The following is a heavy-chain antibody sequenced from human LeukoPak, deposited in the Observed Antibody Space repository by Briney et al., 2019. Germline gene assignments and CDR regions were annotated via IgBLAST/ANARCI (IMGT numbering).Heavy chain of an antibody. CDR3: ARGNYYGQDY. V-gene: IGHV3-23*02. J-gene: IGHJ4*02. D-gene: IGHD3-10*01. CDR1: GFTFSSHA. Sequence: GGSLRLSCTPSGFTFSSHAMSWVRQAPGKGLEWVSGISGNGAGTYYGDSVKGRFTISRDNSKNTLYLQMNSLRAEDTAVYYCARGNYYGQDYWGQGTLVTVSS. CDR2: ISGNGAGT.